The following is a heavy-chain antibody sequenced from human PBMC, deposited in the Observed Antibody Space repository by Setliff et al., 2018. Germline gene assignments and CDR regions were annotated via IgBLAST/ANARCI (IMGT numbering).Heavy chain of an antibody. CDR2: INHSGTT. J-gene: IGHJ4*02. CDR3: ARGRNIAIRLLDS. D-gene: IGHD6-6*01. Sequence: SETLSLTCGASGGTFSDYYWTWIRQPPGKGLEWIGEINHSGTTNYTPSLKSRVTISIDTSKNQFSLNMRSVTAADTAIYYCARGRNIAIRLLDSWGQGNLVTVSS. CDR1: GGTFSDYY. V-gene: IGHV4-34*01.